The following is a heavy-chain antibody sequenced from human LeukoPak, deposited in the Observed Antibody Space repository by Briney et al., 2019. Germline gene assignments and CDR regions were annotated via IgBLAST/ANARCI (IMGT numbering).Heavy chain of an antibody. CDR2: IIPILGIA. CDR3: ARGGSPPTVAGTSDDAFDI. Sequence: GASVKVSCKASGGTFSSYAISWVRQAPGQGLEWMGRIIPILGIANYAQKFQGRVTITADKSTSTAYMELSSLRSEDTAVYYCARGGSPPTVAGTSDDAFDIWGQGTMVTVSS. J-gene: IGHJ3*02. V-gene: IGHV1-69*04. D-gene: IGHD6-19*01. CDR1: GGTFSSYA.